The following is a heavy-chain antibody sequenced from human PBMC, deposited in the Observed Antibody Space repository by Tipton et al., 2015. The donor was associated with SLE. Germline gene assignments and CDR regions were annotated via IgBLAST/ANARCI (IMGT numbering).Heavy chain of an antibody. Sequence: TLSLTCTVSRGFSSSGGYYWSWVRRTAGKGLEWIGRIYTSGSTNYNPSFKSRVTMSVDASKNQFSLKVNSVTAADTAVYYCARGPWTEYFQYWGQGILVTVSS. CDR2: IYTSGST. J-gene: IGHJ1*01. V-gene: IGHV4-61*02. D-gene: IGHD5-12*01. CDR3: ARGPWTEYFQY. CDR1: RGFSSSGGYY.